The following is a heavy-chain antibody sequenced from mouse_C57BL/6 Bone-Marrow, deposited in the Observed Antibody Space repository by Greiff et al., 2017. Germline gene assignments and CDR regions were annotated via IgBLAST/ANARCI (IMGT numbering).Heavy chain of an antibody. Sequence: EVMLVESGGGLVQPGGSMKLSCAASGFTFSDAWMDWVRQSPEKGLEWVAEIRNKANNHATYYAESVKGRFTISRDDSKSSVYLQMNSLRAEDTGIYYCTRRRYYGSSLYFDDWGQGTTLTVSS. V-gene: IGHV6-6*01. D-gene: IGHD1-1*01. J-gene: IGHJ2*01. CDR2: IRNKANNHAT. CDR1: GFTFSDAW. CDR3: TRRRYYGSSLYFDD.